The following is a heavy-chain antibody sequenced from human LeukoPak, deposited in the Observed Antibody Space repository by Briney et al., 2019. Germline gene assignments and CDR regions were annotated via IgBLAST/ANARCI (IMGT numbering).Heavy chain of an antibody. V-gene: IGHV3-30*02. CDR1: GFTFSSYG. CDR3: AKGNYFDY. Sequence: GGSLRLSCAASGFTFSSYGMHWVRQAPGKGLEWVAFIRYDGSNKYYADSVKGRITISRDNSKNTLYLQINSLRGEDTAVYYCAKGNYFDYWGQGTLVTVSS. J-gene: IGHJ4*02. D-gene: IGHD6-13*01. CDR2: IRYDGSNK.